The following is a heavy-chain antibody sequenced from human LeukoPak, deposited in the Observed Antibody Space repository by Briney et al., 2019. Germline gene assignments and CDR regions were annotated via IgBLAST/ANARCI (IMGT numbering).Heavy chain of an antibody. CDR2: IYHSGST. Sequence: SETLSLTCAVSGGSISSGGYSWSWIRQPPGKGLEWIGYIYHSGSTCYNPSLKSRVTISVDRSKNQFSLKLSSVTAADTAVYYCARVVVPAALEDYYFDYWGQGTLVTVSS. CDR3: ARVVVPAALEDYYFDY. V-gene: IGHV4-30-2*01. J-gene: IGHJ4*02. CDR1: GGSISSGGYS. D-gene: IGHD2-2*01.